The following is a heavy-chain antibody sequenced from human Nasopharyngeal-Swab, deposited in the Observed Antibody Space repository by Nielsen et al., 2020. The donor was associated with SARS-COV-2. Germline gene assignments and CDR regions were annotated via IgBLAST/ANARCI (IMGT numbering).Heavy chain of an antibody. CDR1: GFSFSTHA. D-gene: IGHD2-15*01. Sequence: GESLKISCTASGFSFSTHAMHWVRQASGKGLEWVGRTRSKGNSYATAYAASVKGRFTISRDDSKNTAYLQMNSLITEDTAVYYCTRCGGSCYTGKDYWGQGTLVTVSS. J-gene: IGHJ4*02. V-gene: IGHV3-73*01. CDR3: TRCGGSCYTGKDY. CDR2: TRSKGNSYAT.